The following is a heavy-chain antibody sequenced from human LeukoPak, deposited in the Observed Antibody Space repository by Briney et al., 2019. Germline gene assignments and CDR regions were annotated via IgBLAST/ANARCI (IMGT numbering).Heavy chain of an antibody. CDR1: GFTVNNNY. V-gene: IGHV3-53*05. J-gene: IGHJ4*02. D-gene: IGHD6-19*01. CDR3: VKYSSGWYDY. CDR2: IYSGGYT. Sequence: GGSLRLSCAASGFTVNNNYMSWVRQAPGRGLEWVSVIYSGGYTYYVGSVKGRFTISRDNSKNTLYLQMSSLRAEDTAVYYCVKYSSGWYDYWGQGTLVTVSS.